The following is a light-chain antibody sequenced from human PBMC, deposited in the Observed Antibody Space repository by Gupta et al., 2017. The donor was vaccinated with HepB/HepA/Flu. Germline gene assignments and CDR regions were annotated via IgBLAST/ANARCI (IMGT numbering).Light chain of an antibody. CDR3: QVWDSSSDHPV. CDR2: DDS. V-gene: IGLV3-21*03. Sequence: SYVLTQPPSVSVAPGKTARITCGGNNIGTKSVHWYQQKSGQAPVLVVYDDSDRPSGIPERFSGSNTGNTATLTISRVEAGDEADYYCQVWDSSSDHPVFGGGTKLTVL. CDR1: NIGTKS. J-gene: IGLJ3*02.